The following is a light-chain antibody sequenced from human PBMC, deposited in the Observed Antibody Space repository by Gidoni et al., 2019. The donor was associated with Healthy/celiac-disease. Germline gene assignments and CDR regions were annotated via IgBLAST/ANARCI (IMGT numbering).Light chain of an antibody. J-gene: IGKJ5*01. Sequence: DIQMTQSPSSVSASVGDRVTITCRVSQSISSWLAWYQQKPGKAPKLLLYAASSLQSGVPSRFSGSGSGTDFTLTISSLQPEDFATYYCQQANSFPITFGQXTRLEIK. CDR2: AAS. CDR3: QQANSFPIT. CDR1: QSISSW. V-gene: IGKV1-12*01.